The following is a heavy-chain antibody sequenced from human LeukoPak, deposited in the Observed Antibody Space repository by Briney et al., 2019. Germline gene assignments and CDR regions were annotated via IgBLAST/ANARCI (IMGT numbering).Heavy chain of an antibody. V-gene: IGHV4-4*07. CDR3: ARGVYGSGSYPEIDY. Sequence: SETLSLTCTVSGGSISSYYWSWIRQPAGKGLEWIGRIYTSGSTNYNPSLKSRVTISVDTSKNQFSLKLSSVTAADTAVYYCARGVYGSGSYPEIDYWGQGTLVTVSS. D-gene: IGHD3-10*01. J-gene: IGHJ4*02. CDR2: IYTSGST. CDR1: GGSISSYY.